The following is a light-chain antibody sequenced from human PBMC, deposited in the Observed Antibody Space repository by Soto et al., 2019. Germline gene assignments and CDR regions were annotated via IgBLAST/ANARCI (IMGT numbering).Light chain of an antibody. Sequence: QSALTQPDSVSGSPGQSITISCTGTTTEVGVYNYVSWYQQHPGKAPKLMIYAVSNRHSGLSNRFSVSKSGNTASLTFSGLQAEDGDEYYGSSYTSSSIAYVFGTGTKLTVL. CDR2: AVS. CDR3: SSYTSSSIAYV. J-gene: IGLJ1*01. V-gene: IGLV2-14*01. CDR1: TTEVGVYNY.